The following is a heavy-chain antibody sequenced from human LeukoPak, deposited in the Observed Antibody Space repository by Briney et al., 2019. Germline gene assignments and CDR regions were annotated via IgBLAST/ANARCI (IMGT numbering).Heavy chain of an antibody. CDR1: GYSFTSYW. D-gene: IGHD1-26*01. CDR2: IYPGDSDT. CDR3: ARLRTSARNDWFDP. Sequence: GESLKISCRGSGYSFTSYWIGWVRQMPGKGLEWMGIIYPGDSDTRYSLSFQGQVTISADKSISTAYLQWSSLKASDTAMYYCARLRTSARNDWFDPWGQGTLVTVSS. V-gene: IGHV5-51*01. J-gene: IGHJ5*02.